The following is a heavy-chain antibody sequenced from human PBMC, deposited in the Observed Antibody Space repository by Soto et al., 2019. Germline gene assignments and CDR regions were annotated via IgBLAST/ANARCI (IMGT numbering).Heavy chain of an antibody. CDR2: IRSKTDGGTT. V-gene: IGHV3-15*01. CDR1: GYTFSDSA. J-gene: IGHJ4*02. D-gene: IGHD1-26*01. Sequence: EVQLVESGGGLVQPGGSLKLSCAASGYTFSDSAMHWVRQASGKGLEWVGRIRSKTDGGTTDYAAPVKGRFTISRDDSKNTLYLQMNSLKTEDTAVYYCTTAIMVELRGDYWGQGTLVTVSS. CDR3: TTAIMVELRGDY.